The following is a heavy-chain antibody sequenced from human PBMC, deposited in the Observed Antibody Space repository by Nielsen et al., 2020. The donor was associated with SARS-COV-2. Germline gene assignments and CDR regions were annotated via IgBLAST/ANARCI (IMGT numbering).Heavy chain of an antibody. V-gene: IGHV3-21*01. CDR2: ISSSSSYI. D-gene: IGHD3-10*01. Sequence: GESLKISCAASGFTFSSYSMNWVRQAPGKGLEWVSSISSSSSYIYYADSVKGRFTISRDNAKNSLYLQMNSLRAEDTAVYYCARDSRYYYGSGSSTRGAGMDVWGQGTTVTVSS. CDR1: GFTFSSYS. CDR3: ARDSRYYYGSGSSTRGAGMDV. J-gene: IGHJ6*02.